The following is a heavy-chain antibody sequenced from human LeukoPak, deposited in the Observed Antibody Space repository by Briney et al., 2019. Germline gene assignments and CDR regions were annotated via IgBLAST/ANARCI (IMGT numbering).Heavy chain of an antibody. J-gene: IGHJ4*02. D-gene: IGHD2-2*01. Sequence: GASVKVSCKASGGTFSSYAISWVRQAPGQGLEWMGGIIPIFGTANYAQKFQGRVTITADESTSTAYMELSSLRSEDTAVYYCARRKSLVAPFDYWGQGTLVTVSS. V-gene: IGHV1-69*13. CDR1: GGTFSSYA. CDR2: IIPIFGTA. CDR3: ARRKSLVAPFDY.